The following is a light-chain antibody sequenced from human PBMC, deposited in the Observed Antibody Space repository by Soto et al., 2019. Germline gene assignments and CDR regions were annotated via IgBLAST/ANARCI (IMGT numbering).Light chain of an antibody. J-gene: IGLJ3*02. CDR1: SSDVGGYNY. V-gene: IGLV2-14*01. CDR3: SSFTSINTWV. CDR2: EVS. Sequence: QSVLTQPASVSGSPGQSITISCTGTSSDVGGYNYVSWYQQHPGKAPKLMIYEVSNRPSGVSNRFPGSKSGNTASLTISGLQAEDEADYYCSSFTSINTWVFGGGTKLTVL.